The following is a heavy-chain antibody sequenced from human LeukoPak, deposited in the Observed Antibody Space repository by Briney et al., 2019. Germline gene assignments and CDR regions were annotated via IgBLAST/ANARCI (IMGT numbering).Heavy chain of an antibody. CDR1: GFTFSNYE. Sequence: GGSLRLSCAASGFTFSNYEMNWVRQAPGKGLEWVSYISTSDSTIHYADSVKGRFTISRDDAKNSLFLQMNSLRAEDTAVYYCAREKTACGGDCYDSWGQGTLVTVSS. J-gene: IGHJ4*02. CDR3: AREKTACGGDCYDS. CDR2: ISTSDSTI. V-gene: IGHV3-48*03. D-gene: IGHD2-21*01.